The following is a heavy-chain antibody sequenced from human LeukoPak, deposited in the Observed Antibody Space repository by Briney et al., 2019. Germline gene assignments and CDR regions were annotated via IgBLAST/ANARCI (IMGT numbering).Heavy chain of an antibody. CDR3: ARGVSSIDDFDY. V-gene: IGHV3-30*14. Sequence: PGGSLRLSCAASGFTFSSYAMHWVRQAPGKGLEWVAVISYDGSNKYYADSVKGRFTISRDNSKNTLYLQMNSLRAEDTAVYYCARGVSSIDDFDYWGQGTLVTVSS. CDR1: GFTFSSYA. J-gene: IGHJ4*02. CDR2: ISYDGSNK. D-gene: IGHD3-22*01.